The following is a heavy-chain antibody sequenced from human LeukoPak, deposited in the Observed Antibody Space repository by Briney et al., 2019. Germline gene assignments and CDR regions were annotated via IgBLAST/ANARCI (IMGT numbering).Heavy chain of an antibody. J-gene: IGHJ4*02. CDR2: ISSNGGST. CDR1: GFTFSSYA. V-gene: IGHV3-64D*06. CDR3: VMRYYYGSGSYIPYYFDY. D-gene: IGHD3-10*01. Sequence: PGGSLRLSCAASGFTFSSYAMSWVRQAPGKGLEYVSAISSNGGSTYYADSVKGRFTISRDNSKNTLYLQMSSLRAEDTAVYYCVMRYYYGSGSYIPYYFDYWGQGTLVTVSS.